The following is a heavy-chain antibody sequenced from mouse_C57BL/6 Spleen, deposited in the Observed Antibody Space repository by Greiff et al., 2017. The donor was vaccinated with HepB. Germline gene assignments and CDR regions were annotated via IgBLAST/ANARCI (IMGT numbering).Heavy chain of an antibody. CDR1: GYTFTSYW. V-gene: IGHV1-72*01. CDR3: ATLYDYDLEVYFDY. D-gene: IGHD2-4*01. Sequence: VQLQQSGAELVKPGASVKLSCKASGYTFTSYWMHWVKQRPGRGLEWIGRIDPNSGGTKYNEKFKSKATLTVDKPSSTAYMQLSSLTSGDSAVYYCATLYDYDLEVYFDYWGQGTTLTVSS. CDR2: IDPNSGGT. J-gene: IGHJ2*01.